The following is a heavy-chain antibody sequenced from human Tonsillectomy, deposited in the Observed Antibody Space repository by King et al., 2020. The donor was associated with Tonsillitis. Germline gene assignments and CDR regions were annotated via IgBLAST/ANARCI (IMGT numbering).Heavy chain of an antibody. V-gene: IGHV4-59*01. CDR2: VYYSGNT. CDR3: ARALGGASKFYYFDY. J-gene: IGHJ4*02. CDR1: GGSISSYY. Sequence: QLQESGPGLVKPSETLSLTCTVSGGSISSYYWSWIRQPPGKGLEWIGYVYYSGNTNYNPSLKTRVTISVDTSKNQFSLRLSSLTAADTAVYYCARALGGASKFYYFDYWGQGTLVTVSS. D-gene: IGHD3-3*01.